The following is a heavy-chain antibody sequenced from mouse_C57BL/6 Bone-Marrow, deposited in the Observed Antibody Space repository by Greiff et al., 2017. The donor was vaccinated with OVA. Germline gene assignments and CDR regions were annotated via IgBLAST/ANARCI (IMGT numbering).Heavy chain of an antibody. D-gene: IGHD2-4*01. CDR1: GYTFTSYW. J-gene: IGHJ1*03. CDR3: ARSYDYDGYWYFDV. Sequence: QVQLQQPGAELVKPGASVKLSCKASGYTFTSYWMQWVKQRPGQGLEWIGEIDPSDSYTNYNQKFKGKATLTVDTSSSTAYMQLSSRTSEDSAVYYCARSYDYDGYWYFDVWGTGTTVTVSS. V-gene: IGHV1-50*01. CDR2: IDPSDSYT.